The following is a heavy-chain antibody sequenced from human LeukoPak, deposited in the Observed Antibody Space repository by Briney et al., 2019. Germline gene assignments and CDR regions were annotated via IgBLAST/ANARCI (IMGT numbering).Heavy chain of an antibody. V-gene: IGHV3-73*01. CDR2: IRSRADDFAT. D-gene: IGHD3-9*01. Sequence: GGSLRLSCAASGFSFSASAMHWVRQASGKGLEWVGRIRSRADDFATAYAASVKGRFLISRDDSKNTAYLQMNSLKTEDTAVYYCTKFYYDVLTGYRGMDVWGQGTTVTVSS. CDR1: GFSFSASA. J-gene: IGHJ6*02. CDR3: TKFYYDVLTGYRGMDV.